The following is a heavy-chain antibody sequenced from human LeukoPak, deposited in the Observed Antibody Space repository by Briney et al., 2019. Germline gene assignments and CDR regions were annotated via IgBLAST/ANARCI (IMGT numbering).Heavy chain of an antibody. D-gene: IGHD1-26*01. Sequence: PSETLSLTCTVSGGSISSGSYYWSWIRQPAGKGLEWIGRIYTSGSTNYNPSLKSRVTMSVDTSKNQFSLRLSSVTAADTAVYYCARDSGSYLFDYWGQGTLVTVSS. CDR1: GGSISSGSYY. J-gene: IGHJ4*02. CDR3: ARDSGSYLFDY. V-gene: IGHV4-61*02. CDR2: IYTSGST.